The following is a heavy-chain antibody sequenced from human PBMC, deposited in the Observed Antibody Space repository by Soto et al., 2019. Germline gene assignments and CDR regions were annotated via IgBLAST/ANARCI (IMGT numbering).Heavy chain of an antibody. Sequence: PSETLSITCIFSVGSISIGAYCWSWNRQHRGKGLEWIVYIYYSGSTYYNPSLKSRVTISVDTSKNQFSLKLSSVTAADTAVYYCARYLGYCSGGSCYSWFDPWGQGTMVTVSS. V-gene: IGHV4-31*03. CDR3: ARYLGYCSGGSCYSWFDP. CDR2: IYYSGST. J-gene: IGHJ5*02. D-gene: IGHD2-15*01. CDR1: VGSISIGAYC.